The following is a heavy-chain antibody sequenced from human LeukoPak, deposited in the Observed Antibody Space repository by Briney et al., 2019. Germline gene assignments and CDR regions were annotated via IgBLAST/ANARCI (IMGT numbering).Heavy chain of an antibody. V-gene: IGHV3-23*01. CDR1: GFTFSTYA. J-gene: IGHJ4*02. CDR2: ISGSFIST. Sequence: PGGSLRLSCAASGFTFSTYAMSWVRQAPGKGLEWVSAISGSFISTYYADSVKGRFTISRDNAKNSLYLQMNSLRAEDMALYYCAKGIAAAGGPFDYWGQGTLVTVSS. CDR3: AKGIAAAGGPFDY. D-gene: IGHD6-13*01.